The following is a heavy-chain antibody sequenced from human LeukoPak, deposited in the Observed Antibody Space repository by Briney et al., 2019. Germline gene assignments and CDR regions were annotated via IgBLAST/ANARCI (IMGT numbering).Heavy chain of an antibody. CDR3: ASARQQLIDSYYYYMDV. Sequence: GSLRLSCAASGFTVSSNYMSWVRQPPGKGLEWIGYIYYSGSTDYNPSLKSRVTISVDTSKNQFSLKLSSVTAADTAVYYCASARQQLIDSYYYYMDVWGKGTTVTVSS. V-gene: IGHV4-59*08. CDR1: GFTVSSNY. CDR2: IYYSGST. D-gene: IGHD6-13*01. J-gene: IGHJ6*03.